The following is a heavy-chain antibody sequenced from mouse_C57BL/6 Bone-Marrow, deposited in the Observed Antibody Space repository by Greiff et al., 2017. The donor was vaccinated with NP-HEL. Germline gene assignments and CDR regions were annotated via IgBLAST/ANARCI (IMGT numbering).Heavy chain of an antibody. V-gene: IGHV1-81*01. Sequence: QVQLQQSGAELARPGASVKLSCKASGYTFTSYGISWVKQRTGQGLEWIGEIYPRSGNTYYNEKFKGKATLTADKSSSTAYMELRSLTSEDSAVYFRARSSLYYYGSSYWYFDVWGTGTTVTVSS. CDR3: ARSSLYYYGSSYWYFDV. J-gene: IGHJ1*03. CDR1: GYTFTSYG. D-gene: IGHD1-1*01. CDR2: IYPRSGNT.